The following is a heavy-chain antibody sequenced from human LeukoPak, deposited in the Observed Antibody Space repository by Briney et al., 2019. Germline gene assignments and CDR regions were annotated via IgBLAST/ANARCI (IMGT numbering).Heavy chain of an antibody. CDR3: ARALGGSFDFDY. V-gene: IGHV1-3*02. D-gene: IGHD1-26*01. CDR1: GYTFTSYA. CDR2: SNAGNGNT. J-gene: IGHJ4*02. Sequence: ASVKVSCKASGYTFTSYAMHWVRQAPGPRLEWMGWSNAGNGNTKYSQEFQGRVTITRDTSASTAHMELSSLRSEDMAVYYCARALGGSFDFDYWGQGTLVTVSS.